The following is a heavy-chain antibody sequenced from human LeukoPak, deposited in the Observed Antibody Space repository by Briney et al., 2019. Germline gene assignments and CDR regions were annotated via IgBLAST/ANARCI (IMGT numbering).Heavy chain of an antibody. D-gene: IGHD4/OR15-4a*01. J-gene: IGHJ4*02. CDR2: INHSGST. V-gene: IGHV4-34*01. CDR1: GGSFSGYY. CDR3: TGEPYHADYGVGAPFRI. Sequence: KASETLSLTCAVYGGSFSGYYWHWIRQPPGKGLEWIAEINHSGSTNYTPPLRSRASISVDTAKTNFSLKLGSVTAADTAVYYCTGEPYHADYGVGAPFRIWGQGTLVTVS.